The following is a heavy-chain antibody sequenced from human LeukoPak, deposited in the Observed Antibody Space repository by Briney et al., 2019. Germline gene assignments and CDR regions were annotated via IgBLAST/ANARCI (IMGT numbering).Heavy chain of an antibody. V-gene: IGHV3-7*01. CDR1: GFTFSSYW. J-gene: IGHJ6*03. CDR3: VRRYYENSGYPKYYYYYYMDV. CDR2: IKQDGSEK. Sequence: PGGSLRLSCAASGFTFSSYWMSWVRQAPGKGLEWVANIKQDGSEKYYVDSVKGRFTISRDNAKNSLYLQMNSLRAEDTAVYYCVRRYYENSGYPKYYYYYYMDVWGKGTTVTVSS. D-gene: IGHD3-22*01.